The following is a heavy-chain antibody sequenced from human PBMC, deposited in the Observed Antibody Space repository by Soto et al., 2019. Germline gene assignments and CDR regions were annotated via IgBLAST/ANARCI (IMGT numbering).Heavy chain of an antibody. J-gene: IGHJ2*01. CDR2: TYYSGST. CDR1: GDSISSGDYY. V-gene: IGHV4-30-4*01. D-gene: IGHD3-10*01. CDR3: GRGRAVGFGDKRAGWYFDL. Sequence: QVQLQESGPGLVEPSQTLSLTCTVSGDSISSGDYYWSWIRQPPGKGLEWIGHTYYSGSTQYNPSLKSRVTIPEDTSKNQFSLKLSSVTDADTAVYYCGRGRAVGFGDKRAGWYFDLWGRGTLVTVSS.